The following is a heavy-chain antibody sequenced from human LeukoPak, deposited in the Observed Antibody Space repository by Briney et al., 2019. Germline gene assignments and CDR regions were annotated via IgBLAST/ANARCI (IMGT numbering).Heavy chain of an antibody. J-gene: IGHJ6*03. V-gene: IGHV3-48*01. CDR1: GFIVSNNY. CDR2: ISISSSAI. Sequence: GGSLRLSCEASGFIVSNNYMSWVRQAPGKGLEWVSYISISSSAIYYADSVKGRFTISRDNAKNSLYLQMNSLRAEDTAVYYCARGPEPFYYYMDVWGKGTTVTVSS. CDR3: ARGPEPFYYYMDV.